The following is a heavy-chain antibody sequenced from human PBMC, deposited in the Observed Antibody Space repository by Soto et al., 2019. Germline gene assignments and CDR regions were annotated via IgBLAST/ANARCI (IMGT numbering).Heavy chain of an antibody. CDR3: AKEKVRGLIRYFDS. J-gene: IGHJ4*02. D-gene: IGHD3-10*01. Sequence: EVQLVESGGGLVQPGRSLRLSCAASGFTFDDYAMHWVRQAPGKGLEWVSGISWNSVMIDSADSVKGRFTISRDNARNSLYLQMNSLRAEDTALYYCAKEKVRGLIRYFDSWGQGTLVIVSS. CDR2: ISWNSVMI. CDR1: GFTFDDYA. V-gene: IGHV3-9*01.